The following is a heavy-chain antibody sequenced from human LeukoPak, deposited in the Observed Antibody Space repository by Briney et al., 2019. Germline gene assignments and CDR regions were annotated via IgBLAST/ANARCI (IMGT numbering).Heavy chain of an antibody. CDR3: ARDRTAGDNWFDP. V-gene: IGHV4-30-2*01. J-gene: IGHJ5*02. CDR2: IYHSGST. D-gene: IGHD7-27*01. Sequence: SETLSLTRAVSGGSISSGGYSWSWIRQPPGKGLEWIGYIYHSGSTYYNPSLKSRVTTSVDRSKNQFSLKLSSVTAADTAVYYCARDRTAGDNWFDPWGQGTLVTVSS. CDR1: GGSISSGGYS.